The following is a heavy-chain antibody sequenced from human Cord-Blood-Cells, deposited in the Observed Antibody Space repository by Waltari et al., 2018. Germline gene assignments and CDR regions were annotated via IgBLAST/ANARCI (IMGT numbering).Heavy chain of an antibody. D-gene: IGHD3-22*01. CDR2: INHSGST. J-gene: IGHJ3*02. V-gene: IGHV4-34*01. Sequence: QVQLQQWGAGLLKPSETLSLTCAVYGGSFSGYYWSWIRQPPGKGLEWIGEINHSGSTNYNPYLRGRVTISIDTSKNQCSLKLSSVTAADTAVYYCARVLDYYDSSGYYYFAFDIWGQGTMVTVSS. CDR3: ARVLDYYDSSGYYYFAFDI. CDR1: GGSFSGYY.